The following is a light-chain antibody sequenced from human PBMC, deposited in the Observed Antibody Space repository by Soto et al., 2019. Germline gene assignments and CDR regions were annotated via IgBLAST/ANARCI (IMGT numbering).Light chain of an antibody. J-gene: IGKJ3*01. CDR3: QQYGSTPFT. CDR2: GAS. V-gene: IGKV3-15*01. CDR1: QSISSD. Sequence: EIVITQSPATLSVSPGERATLSCRASQSISSDVAWYQQKPGQAPRLLIYGASTTATGIPARFSGSGSGTEFTLTISSLQSEDFASYYCQQYGSTPFTFGPVSKFDFK.